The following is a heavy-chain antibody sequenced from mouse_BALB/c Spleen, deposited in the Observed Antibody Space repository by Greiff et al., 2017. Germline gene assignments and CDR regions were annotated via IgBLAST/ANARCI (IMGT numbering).Heavy chain of an antibody. D-gene: IGHD2-4*01. Sequence: EVQRVESGPSLVKPSQTLSLTCSVTGDSITSGYWNWIRKFPGNKLEYMGYISYSGSTYYNPSLKSRISITRDTSKNQYYLQLNSVTTEDTATYYCARSTMITYYFDYWGQGTTLTVSS. CDR2: ISYSGST. CDR3: ARSTMITYYFDY. J-gene: IGHJ2*01. V-gene: IGHV3-8*02. CDR1: GDSITSGY.